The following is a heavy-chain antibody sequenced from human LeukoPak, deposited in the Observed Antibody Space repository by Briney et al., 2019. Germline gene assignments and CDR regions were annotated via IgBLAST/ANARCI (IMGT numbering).Heavy chain of an antibody. V-gene: IGHV3-23*01. CDR3: AKGRGIAVAGTFDY. CDR1: GFTFTSYS. Sequence: GGSLRLSCAASGFTFTSYSMNWVRQAPGKGLEWVSTISGGGGSTYYADSVKGRFTISRDNSKNTLYLQMNSLRAEDTAVYYCAKGRGIAVAGTFDYWGQGTLVTVSS. J-gene: IGHJ4*02. CDR2: ISGGGGST. D-gene: IGHD6-19*01.